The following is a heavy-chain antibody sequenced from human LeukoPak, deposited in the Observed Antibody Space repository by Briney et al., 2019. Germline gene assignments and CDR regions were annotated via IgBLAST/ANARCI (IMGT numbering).Heavy chain of an antibody. D-gene: IGHD3-16*01. CDR1: GYTFTSYY. CDR3: ARDLFTFVRSTAAGY. J-gene: IGHJ4*02. CDR2: INPSGGST. V-gene: IGHV1-46*01. Sequence: ASVKVSCKASGYTFTSYYMHWVRQAPGQGLEWTGIINPSGGSTSYAQKFQGRVTMTRDTSTSTVYMELSSLRSEDTAVYYCARDLFTFVRSTAAGYWGQGTLVTVSS.